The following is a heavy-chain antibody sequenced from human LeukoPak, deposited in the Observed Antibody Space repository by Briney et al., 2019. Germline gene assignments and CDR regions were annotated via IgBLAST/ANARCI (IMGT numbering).Heavy chain of an antibody. V-gene: IGHV3-74*01. J-gene: IGHJ5*02. CDR1: GFTFSSYW. CDR2: INSDGSST. CDR3: ATYYEDNNWFDP. Sequence: PGGSLRLSCAASGFTFSSYWMPWVRQAPGKGLVWVSRINSDGSSTSYADSVKGRFTISRDNAKNTLYLQMNSLRAEDTAVYYCATYYEDNNWFDPWGQGTLVTVSS. D-gene: IGHD3-22*01.